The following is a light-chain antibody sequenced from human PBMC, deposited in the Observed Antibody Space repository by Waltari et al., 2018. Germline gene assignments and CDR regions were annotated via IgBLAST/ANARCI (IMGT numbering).Light chain of an antibody. Sequence: DIVMTQSPDSLAVSLGERVTINCKSSQSVLYSSNSQNYLAWYQQKPGQPPKLLIYSASARESGVPDRFSGSESGTDFTLTISSLQAEDVAVYYCQQRSKWPLTFGGGTKVEIK. V-gene: IGKV4-1*01. CDR3: QQRSKWPLT. CDR2: SAS. J-gene: IGKJ4*01. CDR1: QSVLYSSNSQNY.